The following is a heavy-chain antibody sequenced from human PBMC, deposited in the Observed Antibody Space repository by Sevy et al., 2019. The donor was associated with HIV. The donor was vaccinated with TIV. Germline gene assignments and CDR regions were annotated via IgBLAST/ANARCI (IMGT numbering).Heavy chain of an antibody. CDR3: ARGLNYYYYGMDV. Sequence: SETLSLTCTVSGGSISSSSYYWGWIRQPPGKGLEWIGSIYYSGSTYYNPSLRSRVTISVDTSKNQFSLKLSSVTAADTAVYYCARGLNYYYYGMDVWGQGTTVTVSS. CDR2: IYYSGST. CDR1: GGSISSSSYY. V-gene: IGHV4-39*01. D-gene: IGHD5-12*01. J-gene: IGHJ6*02.